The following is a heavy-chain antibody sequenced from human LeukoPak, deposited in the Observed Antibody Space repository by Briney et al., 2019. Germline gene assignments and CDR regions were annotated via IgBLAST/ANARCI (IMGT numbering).Heavy chain of an antibody. CDR2: INPSGGST. Sequence: ASVKVSFKASGYTFTSYYLHWVRQAPGQGLEWMGIINPSGGSTTYARKFQGRVTMTRDTSTSTVYMELSSLKSEDTAVYYCARVGITMIGHDSFGIWGPGTMVSVSS. CDR3: ARVGITMIGHDSFGI. V-gene: IGHV1-46*01. J-gene: IGHJ3*02. CDR1: GYTFTSYY. D-gene: IGHD3-22*01.